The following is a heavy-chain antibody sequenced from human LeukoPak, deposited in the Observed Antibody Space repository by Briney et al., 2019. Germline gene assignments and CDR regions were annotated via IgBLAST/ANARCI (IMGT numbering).Heavy chain of an antibody. CDR2: ISACNGNT. J-gene: IGHJ4*02. CDR3: ARDQMGFYYDSSGYVELFDY. Sequence: ASVKVSCKASGYTFTSYGISWVRQAPGQGLEWMGWISACNGNTNYAQKLQGRVTMTTDTSTSTAYMELRSLRSDDTAVYYCARDQMGFYYDSSGYVELFDYWGQGTLVTVSS. CDR1: GYTFTSYG. D-gene: IGHD3-22*01. V-gene: IGHV1-18*01.